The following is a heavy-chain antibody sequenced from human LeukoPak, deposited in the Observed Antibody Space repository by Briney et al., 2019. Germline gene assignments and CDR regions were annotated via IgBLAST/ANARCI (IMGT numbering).Heavy chain of an antibody. J-gene: IGHJ4*02. Sequence: PGGSLRLSCAASGFTFSSYWMSWVRQAPGKGLEWVANIKQDESEKYFVDSVKGRFTISRDNAKNSLYLQMNSLRDEDTAVYYCARDRRYYGSGSSIDYWGQGTLVTVSS. D-gene: IGHD3-10*01. CDR1: GFTFSSYW. V-gene: IGHV3-7*01. CDR2: IKQDESEK. CDR3: ARDRRYYGSGSSIDY.